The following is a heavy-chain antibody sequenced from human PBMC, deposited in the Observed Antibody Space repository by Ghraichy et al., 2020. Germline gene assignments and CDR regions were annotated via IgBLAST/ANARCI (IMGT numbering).Heavy chain of an antibody. CDR3: ARDGGITAARATDY. CDR2: ISTYNGNT. J-gene: IGHJ4*02. V-gene: IGHV1-18*04. CDR1: GYTFTSYG. D-gene: IGHD6-13*01. Sequence: GESLNISCKASGYTFTSYGISWVRQAPGQGLEWMGWISTYNGNTNYAQKLQGRVTMTTDTSTSTAYMELRSLRSNDTAVYYCARDGGITAARATDYWGQGTLVTVSS.